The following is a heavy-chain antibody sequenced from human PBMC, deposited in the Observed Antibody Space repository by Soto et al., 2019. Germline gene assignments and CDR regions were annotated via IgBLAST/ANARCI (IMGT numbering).Heavy chain of an antibody. J-gene: IGHJ6*02. V-gene: IGHV5-10-1*01. CDR2: IDPSDSYT. Sequence: PGESLKISCKGSGYSFTSYWISWVRQMPGKGLEWMGRIDPSDSYTNYSPSFQGHVTISADKSISTAYLQWSSLKASDTAMYYCARQAVAAYYYYYGMDVWGQGTTVTVSS. D-gene: IGHD2-15*01. CDR3: ARQAVAAYYYYYGMDV. CDR1: GYSFTSYW.